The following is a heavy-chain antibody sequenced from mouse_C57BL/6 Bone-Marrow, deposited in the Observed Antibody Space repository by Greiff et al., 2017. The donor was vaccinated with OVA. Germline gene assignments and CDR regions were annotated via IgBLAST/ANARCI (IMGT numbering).Heavy chain of an antibody. V-gene: IGHV5-4*03. Sequence: EVMLVESGGGLVKPGGSLKLSCAASGFTFSSYAMSWVRQTPEKRLEWVAPISDGGSYTYYPDNVKGRFTISRDNAKNNLYLQMSHLKSEDTAMYYCARRWLLMDYWGQGTSVTVSS. CDR2: ISDGGSYT. CDR3: ARRWLLMDY. J-gene: IGHJ4*01. D-gene: IGHD2-3*01. CDR1: GFTFSSYA.